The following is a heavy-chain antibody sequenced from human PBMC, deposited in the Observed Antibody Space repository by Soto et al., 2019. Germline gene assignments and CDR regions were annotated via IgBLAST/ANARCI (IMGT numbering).Heavy chain of an antibody. CDR2: IKTDGSTT. D-gene: IGHD4-17*01. CDR1: AFTFSNYW. Sequence: GGSLRLSCAASAFTFSNYWMHWVRQAPGKGLVWVSRIKTDGSTTTYADSVKGRFTISRDTSKNTLYLQMNSLRGEDTAVYYCARDRDYGGFDYWGHGTLVTVSS. V-gene: IGHV3-74*01. J-gene: IGHJ4*01. CDR3: ARDRDYGGFDY.